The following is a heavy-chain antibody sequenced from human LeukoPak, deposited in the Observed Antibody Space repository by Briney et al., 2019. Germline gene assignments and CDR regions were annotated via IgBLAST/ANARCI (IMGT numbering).Heavy chain of an antibody. D-gene: IGHD3-3*02. J-gene: IGHJ4*02. CDR3: GTSDSGSIFGVVISF. CDR1: GYSISSGHY. V-gene: IGHV4-38-2*01. Sequence: PSETLSLTCDVSGYSISSGHYWGWIRPPPGKGLEWIGSLSYGGTPDYNPSLKSRVSMSIDSSKNQFSLRLRSLTAADTAIYYCGTSDSGSIFGVVISFWGQGTLVTVSS. CDR2: LSYGGTP.